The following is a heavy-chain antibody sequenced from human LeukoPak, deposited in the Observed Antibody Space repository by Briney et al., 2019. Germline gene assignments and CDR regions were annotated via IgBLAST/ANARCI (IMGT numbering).Heavy chain of an antibody. V-gene: IGHV1-69*05. J-gene: IGHJ5*02. Sequence: SVKVSCKASGGTFSSYAISWVRQAPGQGLEWMGRIIPIFGTANYAQKFQGRVTITTDESTSTAYMELSSLRSEDTAVYYCASIAAADYNWFDPWGQGTLVTVSS. CDR2: IIPIFGTA. CDR3: ASIAAADYNWFDP. CDR1: GGTFSSYA. D-gene: IGHD6-13*01.